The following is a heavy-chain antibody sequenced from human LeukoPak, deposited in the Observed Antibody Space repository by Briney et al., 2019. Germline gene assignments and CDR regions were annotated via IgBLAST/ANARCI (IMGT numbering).Heavy chain of an antibody. CDR2: VYSGGST. D-gene: IGHD6-19*01. J-gene: IGHJ3*02. V-gene: IGHV3-53*01. CDR1: GFTVSSNY. Sequence: PGGSLRLSCAASGFTVSSNYMSWVRQAPGKGPEWVSVVYSGGSTYYADSVKGRFTISRDNSKNTLYLQMNSLRAEDTAVYYCAREYSSGWYGGAFDIWGQGTMVTVSS. CDR3: AREYSSGWYGGAFDI.